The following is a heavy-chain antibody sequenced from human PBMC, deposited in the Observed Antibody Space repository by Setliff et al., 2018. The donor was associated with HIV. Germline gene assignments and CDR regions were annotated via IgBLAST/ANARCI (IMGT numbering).Heavy chain of an antibody. V-gene: IGHV4-59*01. CDR3: ARIPWVATLWGGAFDL. D-gene: IGHD5-12*01. CDR1: GASIRSYY. CDR2: LYYSGST. J-gene: IGHJ3*01. Sequence: SETLSLTCIVSGASIRSYYWAWIRQSPGRGLQYLGHLYYSGSTNYNPSLKSRITMSMDTSKNQFSLQLSSVTAVDTAVYYCARIPWVATLWGGAFDLWGHGTMVTV.